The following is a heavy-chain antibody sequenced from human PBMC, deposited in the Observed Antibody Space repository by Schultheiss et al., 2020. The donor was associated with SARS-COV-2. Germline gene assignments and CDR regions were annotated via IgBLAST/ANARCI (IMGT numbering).Heavy chain of an antibody. CDR3: ARAHGSGYLDGLDY. D-gene: IGHD3-22*01. Sequence: SQTLSLTCAVSGYSTSSGYYWGWIRQPPGKGLEWIGSIYHSGSTYYNPSLKSRVTISVDTSKNQFSLKLSSVTAADTAVYYCARAHGSGYLDGLDYWGQGTLVTVSS. J-gene: IGHJ4*02. CDR2: IYHSGST. V-gene: IGHV4-38-2*01. CDR1: GYSTSSGYY.